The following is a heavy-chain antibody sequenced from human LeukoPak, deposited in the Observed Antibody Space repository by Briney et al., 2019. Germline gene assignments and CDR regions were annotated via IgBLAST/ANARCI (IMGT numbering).Heavy chain of an antibody. Sequence: WASVKVYCKASGYTFTSYDINWVRQATGQGLEWMGWMNPNTGNTGYAQKFQGRVTMTRDTSIGTAYMELSSLRSEDTAVYYCARGVTPIQEYYFDYWGQGTLVTVSS. V-gene: IGHV1-8*01. CDR2: MNPNTGNT. CDR3: ARGVTPIQEYYFDY. D-gene: IGHD1-14*01. J-gene: IGHJ4*02. CDR1: GYTFTSYD.